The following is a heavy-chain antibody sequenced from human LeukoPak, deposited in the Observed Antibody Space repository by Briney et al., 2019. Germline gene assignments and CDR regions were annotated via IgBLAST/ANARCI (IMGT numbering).Heavy chain of an antibody. CDR3: ARGGYSSGWYYFDY. Sequence: GSSVKVSXKASGGTFSSYAISWVRQAPGQGLEWMGRIIPIFGTANYAQKFQGRVTITTDESTSTAYMELSSLRSEDTAVYYCARGGYSSGWYYFDYWGRGTLVTVSS. V-gene: IGHV1-69*05. J-gene: IGHJ4*02. CDR2: IIPIFGTA. D-gene: IGHD6-19*01. CDR1: GGTFSSYA.